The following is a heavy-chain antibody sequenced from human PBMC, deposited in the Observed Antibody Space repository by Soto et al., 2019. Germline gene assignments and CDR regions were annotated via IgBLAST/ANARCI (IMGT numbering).Heavy chain of an antibody. CDR1: GFTFSSYA. CDR3: ARDRGSYYYYGMDV. Sequence: ESGGGVVQPGRSLRLSCAASGFTFSSYAMHWVRQAPGKGLEWVAVISYDGSNKYYADSVKGRFTISRDNSKNTLYLQMNSLSAEDTAVYYCARDRGSYYYYGMDVWGQGTTVTVSS. D-gene: IGHD1-26*01. V-gene: IGHV3-30-3*01. J-gene: IGHJ6*02. CDR2: ISYDGSNK.